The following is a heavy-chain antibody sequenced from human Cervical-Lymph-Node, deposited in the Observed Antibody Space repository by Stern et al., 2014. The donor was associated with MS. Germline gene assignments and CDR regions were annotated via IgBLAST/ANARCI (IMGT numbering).Heavy chain of an antibody. J-gene: IGHJ6*02. CDR1: GYTFTGYY. CDR3: ARDLTDSSSSEVSYYGMDV. CDR2: INPNSGGT. D-gene: IGHD6-6*01. Sequence: VHLVESGAEVKKPGASVKVSCKASGYTFTGYYMHWVRQAPGQGLEWMGWINPNSGGTNYAQKFQGWVTMTRDTSISTAYMELSRLRSDDTAVYYCARDLTDSSSSEVSYYGMDVWGQGTTVTVSS. V-gene: IGHV1-2*04.